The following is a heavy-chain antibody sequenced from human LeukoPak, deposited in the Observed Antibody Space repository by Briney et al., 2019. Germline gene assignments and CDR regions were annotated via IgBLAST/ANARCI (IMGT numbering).Heavy chain of an antibody. CDR3: ARMYYDILTGYYYFDY. V-gene: IGHV4-59*08. D-gene: IGHD3-9*01. J-gene: IGHJ4*02. CDR2: IYYSGST. CDR1: GGSISSYY. Sequence: PSETLSLTCTVSGGSISSYYWSWIRQPPGKGLEWIGYIYYSGSTNYNPSLKSRVTISVDTSKNQFSLKLNPVTAADTAVYYCARMYYDILTGYYYFDYWGQGTLVTVSS.